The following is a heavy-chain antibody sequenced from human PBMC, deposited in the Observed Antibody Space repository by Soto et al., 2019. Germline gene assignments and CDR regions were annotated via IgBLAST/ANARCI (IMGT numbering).Heavy chain of an antibody. D-gene: IGHD1-26*01. J-gene: IGHJ6*02. CDR2: INPNSGGT. V-gene: IGHV1-2*04. CDR3: ARDSGSYEGPPMDV. CDR1: GYTFTGYY. Sequence: ASVKVSCKASGYTFTGYYMHWVRQAPGQGLEWMGWINPNSGGTNYAQKFQGWVTMTRDTSISTAYMELSRLRSDDTAVYHCARDSGSYEGPPMDVWGQGTTVTVSS.